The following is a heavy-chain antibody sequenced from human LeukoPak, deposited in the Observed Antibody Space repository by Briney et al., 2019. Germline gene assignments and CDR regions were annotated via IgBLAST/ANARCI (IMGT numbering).Heavy chain of an antibody. Sequence: GASVKVSCKASGYTFTGYYMHWVRQAPGQGLEWMGWINPNSGGTNSAQKFQGRVTMTTDTSTSTAYMELRSLRSDDTAVYYCARDRNPYYYDSSGYYWGQGTLVTVSS. D-gene: IGHD3-22*01. J-gene: IGHJ4*02. CDR3: ARDRNPYYYDSSGYY. V-gene: IGHV1-2*02. CDR1: GYTFTGYY. CDR2: INPNSGGT.